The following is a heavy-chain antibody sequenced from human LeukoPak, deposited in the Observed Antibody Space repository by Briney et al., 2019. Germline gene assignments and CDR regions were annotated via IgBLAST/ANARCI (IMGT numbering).Heavy chain of an antibody. CDR2: IIPIFGTA. V-gene: IGHV1-69*13. CDR3: ARAGEYSSPPGDFDN. CDR1: GGTFSSYA. J-gene: IGHJ4*02. D-gene: IGHD6-6*01. Sequence: GASVKVSCKASGGTFSSYAISWVRQAPGQGLEWMGGIIPIFGTANYAQKFQGRVTITADESTSTAYMELSSLRSEDTAVYYCARAGEYSSPPGDFDNWGQGTLVTVSS.